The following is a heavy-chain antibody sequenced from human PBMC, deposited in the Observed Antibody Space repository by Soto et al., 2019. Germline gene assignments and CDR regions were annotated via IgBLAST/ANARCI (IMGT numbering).Heavy chain of an antibody. J-gene: IGHJ6*03. Sequence: RGSLRLSCAAYGFTFGDYWMSWVRQPPGKGLEWVAHMKKDGSEKYYVDSVKGRFTVSRDNTKNSLYLQMNSLRAEDTAVYYCAKLGSGYYTGLYCEYWGTWILVSVFS. CDR1: GFTFGDYW. CDR3: AKLGSGYYTGLYCEY. V-gene: IGHV3-7*03. D-gene: IGHD3-3*01. CDR2: MKKDGSEK.